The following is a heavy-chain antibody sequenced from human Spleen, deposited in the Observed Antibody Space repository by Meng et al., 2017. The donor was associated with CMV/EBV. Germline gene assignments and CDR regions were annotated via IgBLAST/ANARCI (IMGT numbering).Heavy chain of an antibody. CDR3: ARDDLGELLGFDY. CDR1: GYIFTSYA. V-gene: IGHV1-3*01. D-gene: IGHD3-10*01. CDR2: INAGNGNT. Sequence: QVQLVQSGAEVKKPGASVKVSCKASGYIFTSYAIQWVRQAPGQRLEWMGWINAGNGNTKYSQNFQGKVTITRDTSASTAYMELSSLRSEDTAVYYCARDDLGELLGFDYWGQGTLVVASS. J-gene: IGHJ4*02.